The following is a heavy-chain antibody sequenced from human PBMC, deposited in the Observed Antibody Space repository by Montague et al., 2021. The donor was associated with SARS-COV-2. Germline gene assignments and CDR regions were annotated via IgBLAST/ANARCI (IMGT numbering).Heavy chain of an antibody. V-gene: IGHV4-59*01. D-gene: IGHD3-9*01. Sequence: ETLSLTCTVSGGSISTYYWNWIRQFPGKGLEWIGYIDYSGSTNYNPSLQSRVIISVDRSKIQFSLKLNSVTAADTAIYYCARLPYDNSYGMDVWGQGTTVTVSS. J-gene: IGHJ6*02. CDR2: IDYSGST. CDR3: ARLPYDNSYGMDV. CDR1: GGSISTYY.